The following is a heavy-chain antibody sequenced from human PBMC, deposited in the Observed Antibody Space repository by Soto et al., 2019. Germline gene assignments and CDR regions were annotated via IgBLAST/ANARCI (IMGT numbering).Heavy chain of an antibody. CDR3: VKNSGWFNT. Sequence: GGSLRLSCAASGFTFGTTDMSWVRQAPGEGLEWVSTIDGSGGITYYADSVKGRFTISRDNSRNTVYLQVNSLRGDDTALYYCVKNSGWFNTWGQGALVTVSS. CDR1: GFTFGTTD. J-gene: IGHJ5*02. V-gene: IGHV3-23*01. CDR2: IDGSGGIT. D-gene: IGHD3-10*01.